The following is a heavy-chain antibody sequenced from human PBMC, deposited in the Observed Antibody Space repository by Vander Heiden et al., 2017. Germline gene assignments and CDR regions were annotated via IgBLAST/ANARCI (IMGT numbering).Heavy chain of an antibody. CDR1: GFTFDDSA. CDR2: ISWNSGRI. Sequence: EVQLVESGGDLVQPGWSLRLSCAASGFTFDDSAMHWVRQAPGKGLEWVSGISWNSGRIVYADSVKGRFTISRDNAKNSLFLQMTSLRVEDTGLYFCAKGMACTETYYFDSWVQGTLVNVS. V-gene: IGHV3-9*01. CDR3: AKGMACTETYYFDS. D-gene: IGHD6-19*01. J-gene: IGHJ4*02.